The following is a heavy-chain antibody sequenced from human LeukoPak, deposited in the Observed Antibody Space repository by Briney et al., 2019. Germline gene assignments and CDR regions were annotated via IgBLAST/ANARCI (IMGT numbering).Heavy chain of an antibody. CDR3: ARVGYSSVEDAFDI. CDR1: GGSISSSSYY. V-gene: IGHV4-39*07. J-gene: IGHJ3*02. CDR2: IYYGGST. D-gene: IGHD6-19*01. Sequence: PSETLSLTCTVSGGSISSSSYYWGWIRQPPGKGLEWIGSIYYGGSTYYNPSLKSRVTISVDTSKNQFSLKLSSVTAADTAVYYCARVGYSSVEDAFDIWGQGTMVTVSS.